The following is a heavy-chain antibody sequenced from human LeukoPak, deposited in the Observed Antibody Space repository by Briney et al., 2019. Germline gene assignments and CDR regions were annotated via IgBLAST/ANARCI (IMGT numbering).Heavy chain of an antibody. Sequence: GGSLRLSCAASGFSVSSNYMSWVRQAPGKGLEWVAVIYNSGTTKYADSVKGRFTIARDSSKNTLYLQMNSLRAEDTARYYCAKYLSAKGPPYALDVWGQGTTVTVSS. D-gene: IGHD2/OR15-2a*01. CDR1: GFSVSSNY. CDR3: AKYLSAKGPPYALDV. V-gene: IGHV3-53*01. J-gene: IGHJ6*02. CDR2: IYNSGTT.